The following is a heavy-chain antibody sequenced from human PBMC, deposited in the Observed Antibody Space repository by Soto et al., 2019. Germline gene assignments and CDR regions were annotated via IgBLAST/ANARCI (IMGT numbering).Heavy chain of an antibody. V-gene: IGHV3-23*01. CDR3: APRGDYRLMFDY. CDR1: GFTFGSYA. J-gene: IGHJ4*02. CDR2: ISGSGGST. D-gene: IGHD3-16*01. Sequence: EVQLLESGGGLVQPGGSLRLSCAASGFTFGSYAMSWVRQAPGKGLEWVSAISGSGGSTYYADSVKGRFTISRDNSKNTLYLQMNSLRAEDTAVYYRAPRGDYRLMFDYWGQGALVSVSS.